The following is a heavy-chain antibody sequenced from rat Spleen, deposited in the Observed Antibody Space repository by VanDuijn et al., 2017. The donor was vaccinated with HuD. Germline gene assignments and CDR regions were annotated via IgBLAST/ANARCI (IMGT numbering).Heavy chain of an antibody. V-gene: IGHV5-19*01. D-gene: IGHD1-1*01. J-gene: IGHJ4*01. CDR1: GFTFSNYG. CDR3: TTEDSGVMDA. CDR2: ISPSGGST. Sequence: EVKLVESGGGLVQPGRSLKLSCAASGFTFSNYGMHWIRQAPTKGLEWVASISPSGGSTYYRDSVKGRFTISRDNAKSSLYLQMDSLRSEDTATYYCTTEDSGVMDAWGQGASVTVSS.